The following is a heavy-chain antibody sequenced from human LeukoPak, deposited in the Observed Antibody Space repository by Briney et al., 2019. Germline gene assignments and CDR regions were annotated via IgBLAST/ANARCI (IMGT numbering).Heavy chain of an antibody. Sequence: TPGGSLRLSCAASGFTFSSYSMNWVRQAPGKGLEWVSSISSSSSYIYYADSVKGRFTIPRDNAKNSLYLQMSSLRAEDTAVYYCATAAAGTLGTYYYGMDVWGQGTTVTVSS. CDR1: GFTFSSYS. CDR2: ISSSSSYI. CDR3: ATAAAGTLGTYYYGMDV. V-gene: IGHV3-21*01. J-gene: IGHJ6*02. D-gene: IGHD6-13*01.